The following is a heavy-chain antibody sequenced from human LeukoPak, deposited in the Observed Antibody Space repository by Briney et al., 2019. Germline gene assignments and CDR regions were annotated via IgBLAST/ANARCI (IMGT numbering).Heavy chain of an antibody. CDR2: ISSSSSTI. CDR1: GFTFSSYS. Sequence: PGGSLRLSCAASGFTFSSYSMNWVRQAPGKGLEWVSYISSSSSTIYYADSVKGRFTISRDNAKNSLYLQMNSLRVEDTAVYYCAREGLRGSIYYWGQGTLVTVSS. D-gene: IGHD3-16*01. J-gene: IGHJ4*02. CDR3: AREGLRGSIYY. V-gene: IGHV3-48*04.